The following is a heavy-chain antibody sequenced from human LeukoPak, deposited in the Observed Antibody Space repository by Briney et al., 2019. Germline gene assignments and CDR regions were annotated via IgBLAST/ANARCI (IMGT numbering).Heavy chain of an antibody. CDR3: AKDFAWIQLWLGDY. J-gene: IGHJ4*02. D-gene: IGHD5-18*01. V-gene: IGHV3-23*01. CDR2: ISGSGGST. Sequence: GGSLRLSCAASGFTFSSYAMSWVRQAPGKGLEWVSAISGSGGSTYYADSVKGRFTISGDNSKNTLYLQMNSLRAEDTAVYYCAKDFAWIQLWLGDYWGQGTLVTVSS. CDR1: GFTFSSYA.